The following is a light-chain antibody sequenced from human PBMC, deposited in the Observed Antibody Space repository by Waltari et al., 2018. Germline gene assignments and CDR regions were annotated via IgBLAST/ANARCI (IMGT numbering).Light chain of an antibody. J-gene: IGKJ4*01. CDR3: QQSYSTPPIT. CDR2: AAS. V-gene: IGKV1-39*01. CDR1: QSISSY. Sequence: DIQMTQSPSSLSASVGDRVTITCRASQSISSYLHWYQQKPGKGPKLLMYAASSLQSGVPSRFGGSGSGPGFTLTISSRETKDFATYYCQQSYSTPPITFGGGTKVEIK.